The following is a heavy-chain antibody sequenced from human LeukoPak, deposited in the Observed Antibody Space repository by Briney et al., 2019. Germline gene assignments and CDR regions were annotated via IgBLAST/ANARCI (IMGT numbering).Heavy chain of an antibody. J-gene: IGHJ5*02. CDR1: GGSISSYY. CDR2: IYYSGST. CDR3: ARQLTYYYGSGNTDWFDP. Sequence: SETLSLTCTVSGGSISSYYWSWIRQPPGKGLEWIGYIYYSGSTNYNPSLKSRVTISVDTSKNQFSLKLSSVTAADTAVYYCARQLTYYYGSGNTDWFDPWGQGTLVTVSS. V-gene: IGHV4-59*08. D-gene: IGHD3-10*01.